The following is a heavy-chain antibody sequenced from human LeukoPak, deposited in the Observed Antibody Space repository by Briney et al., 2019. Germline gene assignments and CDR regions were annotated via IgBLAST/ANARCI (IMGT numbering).Heavy chain of an antibody. CDR1: GLTFSRHW. V-gene: IGHV3-7*01. CDR2: IMQDGSEK. CDR3: ARDRGGGYYGMDV. Sequence: GGSLRLSREASGLTFSRHWMSWVRQAPGKGLEWVANIMQDGSEKYYVDSVKGRFAISRDNAKNSLYLQMNSLRAEDTAVYYCARDRGGGYYGMDVWGQGTTVTVSS. D-gene: IGHD2-15*01. J-gene: IGHJ6*02.